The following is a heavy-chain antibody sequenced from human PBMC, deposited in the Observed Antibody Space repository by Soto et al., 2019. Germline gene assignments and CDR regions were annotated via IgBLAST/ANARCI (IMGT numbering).Heavy chain of an antibody. D-gene: IGHD1-26*01. CDR3: ATEYSGSYLNWYFDL. Sequence: SETLSLTCTVSGGSISSSSYYWGWIRQPPGKGLEWIGSIYYSGSTYYNPSLKSRVTISVDTSKNQFSLKLSSVTAADTAVYYCATEYSGSYLNWYFDLWGRGTLVTSPQ. CDR2: IYYSGST. CDR1: GGSISSSSYY. V-gene: IGHV4-39*01. J-gene: IGHJ2*01.